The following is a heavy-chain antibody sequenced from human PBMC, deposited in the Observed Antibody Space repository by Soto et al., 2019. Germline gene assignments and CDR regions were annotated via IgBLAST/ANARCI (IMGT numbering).Heavy chain of an antibody. CDR1: GFTFSNAW. CDR2: IKSKTDGGTT. D-gene: IGHD5-18*01. J-gene: IGHJ6*02. V-gene: IGHV3-15*07. Sequence: EVQLVESGGGLVKPGGSLRLSCAASGFTFSNAWMNWVRQAPGKGLEWVGRIKSKTDGGTTDYAAPVKGRFTISREDPKNTLYLQMTSLKTEDTAVYSCTTGKREDTAMGYYYYGMDVWGQGTTVTVSS. CDR3: TTGKREDTAMGYYYYGMDV.